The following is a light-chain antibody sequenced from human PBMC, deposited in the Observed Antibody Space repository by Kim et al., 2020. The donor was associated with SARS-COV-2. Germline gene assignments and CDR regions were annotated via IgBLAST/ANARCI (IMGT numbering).Light chain of an antibody. V-gene: IGKV1-39*01. Sequence: DIQMTQSPSSLPASVGDRVTMTCRSSQKIAGFVSWYQVKPGKAPRLLIFTASTLQAGVPSRFTGSGSGADFTLTISSLQAEDCAIYYCQQTYDPPLTFGGGTKVDIK. CDR3: QQTYDPPLT. J-gene: IGKJ4*01. CDR2: TAS. CDR1: QKIAGF.